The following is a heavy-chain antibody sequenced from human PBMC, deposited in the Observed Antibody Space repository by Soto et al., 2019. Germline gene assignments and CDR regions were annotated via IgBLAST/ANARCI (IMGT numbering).Heavy chain of an antibody. D-gene: IGHD3-10*01. CDR2: ISSSSSTI. V-gene: IGHV3-48*01. Sequence: GGSLRLSCAASGFTFSSYSMNWVRQAPGKGLEWVSYISSSSSTIYYADSVKGRFTISRDNAKNSLYLQMNSLRAEDTAVYYCARDLWFGELLNWFDPWGQGTLVTVSS. J-gene: IGHJ5*02. CDR3: ARDLWFGELLNWFDP. CDR1: GFTFSSYS.